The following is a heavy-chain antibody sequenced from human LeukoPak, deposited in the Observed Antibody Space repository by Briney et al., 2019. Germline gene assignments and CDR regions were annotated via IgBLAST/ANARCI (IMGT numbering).Heavy chain of an antibody. V-gene: IGHV4-59*01. Sequence: SETLSLTCTVSDDSISDYYRGWIRQPPGKGLEWIGYVHNSGTSTYNLSLKSRVTISADTSKNQFSLKLNSMTTADTAVYYCTRGAGWLIDYWGQGILVTVSS. J-gene: IGHJ4*02. D-gene: IGHD3-16*01. CDR2: VHNSGTS. CDR3: TRGAGWLIDY. CDR1: DDSISDYY.